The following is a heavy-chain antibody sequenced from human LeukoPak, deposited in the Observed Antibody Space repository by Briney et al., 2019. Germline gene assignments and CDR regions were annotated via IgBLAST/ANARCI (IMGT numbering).Heavy chain of an antibody. Sequence: GGSLRLSCAASGFTFSSYAMSFLRRAPGKGLEWVSAISDDFGTYHADSVKGRFTISRDNSKNTLYLQMKSLRAEDTAVYYCARTDETAPAEDFQHWGQGTLVTVSS. CDR3: ARTDETAPAEDFQH. J-gene: IGHJ1*01. CDR1: GFTFSSYA. D-gene: IGHD2-21*02. CDR2: ISDDFGT. V-gene: IGHV3-23*01.